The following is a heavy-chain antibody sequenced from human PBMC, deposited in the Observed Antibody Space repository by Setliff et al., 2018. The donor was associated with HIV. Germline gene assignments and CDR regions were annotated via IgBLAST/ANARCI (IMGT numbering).Heavy chain of an antibody. D-gene: IGHD5-18*01. CDR3: ARATPGYNYGSRHAFDI. CDR2: IYHGGST. J-gene: IGHJ3*02. CDR1: GGSISSSNW. Sequence: SETLSLTCAVSGGSISSSNWWSWVRQPPGKGLEWIGEIYHGGSTNYNTSLKSRVTISVDKSKNQFSLKLSSVTAADTAVYYCARATPGYNYGSRHAFDIWGQGTKVTVSS. V-gene: IGHV4-4*02.